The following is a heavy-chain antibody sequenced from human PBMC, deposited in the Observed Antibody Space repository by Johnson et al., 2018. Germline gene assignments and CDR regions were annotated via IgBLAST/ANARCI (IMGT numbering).Heavy chain of an antibody. CDR1: GFTFDDYA. J-gene: IGHJ1*01. V-gene: IGHV3-9*01. D-gene: IGHD3-3*01. Sequence: VQLVESGGGLVQPGRSLRLSCAASGFTFDDYAMHWVRQAPGKGLEWVSGISWNSGSIGYADSVEGRFTISRDNAKHSLYLQMNSLRPEDTALYYCAKAPVGWLGEGAEYFQHWGQGTLVTVSS. CDR2: ISWNSGSI. CDR3: AKAPVGWLGEGAEYFQH.